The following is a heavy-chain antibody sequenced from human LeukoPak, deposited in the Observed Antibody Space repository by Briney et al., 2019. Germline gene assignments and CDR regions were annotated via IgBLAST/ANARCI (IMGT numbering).Heavy chain of an antibody. CDR3: ARLAGLRYFDWLYQFDY. D-gene: IGHD3-9*01. J-gene: IGHJ4*02. V-gene: IGHV4-38-2*02. CDR1: GYSISSGYY. Sequence: SETLSLTCTVSGYSISSGYYWGWIRQPPGKGLEWIGSIYHSGSTYYNPSLKSRVTVSVDTSKNQFSLKLSSVTAADTAVYYCARLAGLRYFDWLYQFDYWGQGTLVTVSS. CDR2: IYHSGST.